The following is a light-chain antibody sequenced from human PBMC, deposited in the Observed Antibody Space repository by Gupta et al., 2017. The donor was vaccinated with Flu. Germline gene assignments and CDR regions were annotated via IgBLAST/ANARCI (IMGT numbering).Light chain of an antibody. CDR3: QQRSLWPPWT. V-gene: IGKV3-11*01. Sequence: ATLSLSPGERATLSCRASQSVDSSLDWYQQRPGQAPRLLIYDASNRDAGIPARFSGSGSGTDFTLTINSREPEDFALYYCQQRSLWPPWTFGQGTRVEI. CDR1: QSVDSS. J-gene: IGKJ1*01. CDR2: DAS.